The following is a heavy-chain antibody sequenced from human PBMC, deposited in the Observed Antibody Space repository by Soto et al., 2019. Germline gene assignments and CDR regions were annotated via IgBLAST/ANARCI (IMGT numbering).Heavy chain of an antibody. CDR3: PSGRGPHPELERFDY. CDR1: GFNFSSYA. V-gene: IGHV3-23*01. J-gene: IGHJ4*02. CDR2: VSGSRCTT. D-gene: IGHD1-1*01. Sequence: PGGSLRLSCTASGFNFSSYAMSWVRQARGSRLEWVSAVSGSRCTTYYADSEKGRFPISRDNSKNTLYLQMNSLRAEDTAVYFCPSGRGPHPELERFDYWGQGTLVTVSS.